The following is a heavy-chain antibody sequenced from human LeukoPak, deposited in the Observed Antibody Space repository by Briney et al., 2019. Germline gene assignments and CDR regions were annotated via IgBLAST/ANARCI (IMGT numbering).Heavy chain of an antibody. D-gene: IGHD3-3*01. CDR2: IGGSATNT. V-gene: IGHV3-23*01. Sequence: ETLSLTCTVSGGSISSYYWSWIRQPPGKGLEWVSGIGGSATNTYYADSVKGRFTISRDNSKNTLYLQMNSLRAEDTAVYYCAGGNYDFWMWGQGTLVTVSS. J-gene: IGHJ4*02. CDR3: AGGNYDFWM. CDR1: GGSISSYY.